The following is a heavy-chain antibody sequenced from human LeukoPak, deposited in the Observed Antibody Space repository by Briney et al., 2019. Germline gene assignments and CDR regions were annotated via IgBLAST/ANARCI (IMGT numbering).Heavy chain of an antibody. J-gene: IGHJ5*02. V-gene: IGHV4-59*01. CDR2: IYYTGST. CDR1: GGSINSYF. CDR3: ARDRWFDT. Sequence: SETLSLTCSVSGGSINSYFWSWIRQPPGKGLEWIGYIYYTGSTNYNPSLKSRVTISLDTSKKQVSLKLSSVTAAGTALYYCARDRWFDTWGQGTLVTVSS.